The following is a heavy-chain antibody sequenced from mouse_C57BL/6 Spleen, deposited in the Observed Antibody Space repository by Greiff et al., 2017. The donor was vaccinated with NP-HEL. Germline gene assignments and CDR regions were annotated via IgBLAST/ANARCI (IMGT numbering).Heavy chain of an antibody. CDR1: GYTFTSSW. V-gene: IGHV1-5*01. J-gene: IGHJ2*01. D-gene: IGHD2-4*01. CDR2: IYPGHGDT. CDR3: TRSDDYDSLYFDY. Sequence: VQLKQSGTVLARPGASVQMSCKTSGYTFTSSWMHWVTQRPGQGLEWIGAIYPGHGDTSYTQKFKGTATLTADTSASTAYMELSSLTNDDSAVYYCTRSDDYDSLYFDYWGQGTTLTVSS.